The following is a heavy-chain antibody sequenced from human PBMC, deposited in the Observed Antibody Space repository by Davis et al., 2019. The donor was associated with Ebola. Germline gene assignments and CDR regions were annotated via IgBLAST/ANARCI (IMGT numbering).Heavy chain of an antibody. CDR1: GFVFSNYV. CDR3: VREWFGETD. Sequence: GESLKISCAASGFVFSNYVMSWVRQAPGKGLEWVSNISGGSSRISYADSVKGRFTMSRDNAKSSLYLQMNSLGDEDTAVYYCVREWFGETDWGQGTLVTVSS. J-gene: IGHJ4*02. CDR2: ISGGSSRI. V-gene: IGHV3-48*02. D-gene: IGHD3-10*01.